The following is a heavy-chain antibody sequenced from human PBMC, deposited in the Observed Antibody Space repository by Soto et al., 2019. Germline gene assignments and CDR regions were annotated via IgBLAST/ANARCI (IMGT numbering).Heavy chain of an antibody. CDR3: ARGVHYYDSTGYFSDGGYNFDY. CDR1: GASVSSGTNY. CDR2: ISHSGNT. V-gene: IGHV4-31*03. D-gene: IGHD3-22*01. Sequence: SETLSLTCSVSGASVSSGTNYWSWIRQHPGKGLEWIGYISHSGNTYYNPSLSSRLTISVDTSQNQFSLKLSSVTAADTAAYYCARGVHYYDSTGYFSDGGYNFDYWGQGTLVTVSS. J-gene: IGHJ4*02.